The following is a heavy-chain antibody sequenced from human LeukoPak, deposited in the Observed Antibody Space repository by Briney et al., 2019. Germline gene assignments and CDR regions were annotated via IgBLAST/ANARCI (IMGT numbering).Heavy chain of an antibody. D-gene: IGHD3-22*01. CDR2: ISAYNGNT. Sequence: ASVKVSCKASGYTFTSYGISWVRQAPGQGLEWMGWISAYNGNTNYAQKLQGRVTMTTDTSTSTAYMELRSLRSDDTAVYYCARSKARGYQGYYFDYWGQGILVTVSS. CDR1: GYTFTSYG. V-gene: IGHV1-18*04. J-gene: IGHJ4*02. CDR3: ARSKARGYQGYYFDY.